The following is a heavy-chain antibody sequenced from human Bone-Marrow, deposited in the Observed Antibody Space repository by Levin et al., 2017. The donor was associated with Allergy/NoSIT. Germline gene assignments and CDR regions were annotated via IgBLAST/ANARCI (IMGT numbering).Heavy chain of an antibody. Sequence: GGSLRLSCEASGFSFDTYAMHWVRLAPGKGLEWVALISVYGSPTFYADSVRGRFTISRDDSRNTLYLQMNSLRPEDTAVYYCAREGPGGAPHDSWGQGTLVTVSS. CDR1: GFSFDTYA. CDR2: ISVYGSPT. V-gene: IGHV3-30*04. CDR3: AREGPGGAPHDS. J-gene: IGHJ4*02. D-gene: IGHD3-16*01.